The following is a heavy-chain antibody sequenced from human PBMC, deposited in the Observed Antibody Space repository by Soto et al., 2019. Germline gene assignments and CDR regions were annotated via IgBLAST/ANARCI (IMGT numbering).Heavy chain of an antibody. Sequence: QVQLVESGGGVVQPGRSLRLSCAASGFTFSSYGMHWVRQAPGKGLEWVAVISYDGSNKYYADSVKGRFTISRDNSKNTLYLQMNSLRAEDTAVYYCAKDLSVTTVTTPFDYWGQGTLVTVSS. J-gene: IGHJ4*02. CDR3: AKDLSVTTVTTPFDY. V-gene: IGHV3-30*18. CDR1: GFTFSSYG. CDR2: ISYDGSNK. D-gene: IGHD4-17*01.